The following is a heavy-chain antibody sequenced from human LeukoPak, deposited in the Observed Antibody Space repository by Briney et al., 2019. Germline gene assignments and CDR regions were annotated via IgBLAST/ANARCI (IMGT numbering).Heavy chain of an antibody. D-gene: IGHD6-13*01. CDR3: ASLIAAAVYFDS. J-gene: IGHJ4*02. CDR2: IYYSGST. CDR1: GGSISSSSYY. V-gene: IGHV4-39*01. Sequence: SETLSLTCTVSGGSISSSSYYWGWIRQPPGKGLEWIGSIYYSGSTYYNPSLKSRVTISVDTSKNQFSLKLSSVTAADTAVYYCASLIAAAVYFDSWGQGTLVTVSS.